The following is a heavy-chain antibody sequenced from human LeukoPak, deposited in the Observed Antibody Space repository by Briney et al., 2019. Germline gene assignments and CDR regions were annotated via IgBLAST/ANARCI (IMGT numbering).Heavy chain of an antibody. D-gene: IGHD6-19*01. CDR1: GFTVSGNY. CDR2: MYASGTT. V-gene: IGHV3-53*01. J-gene: IGHJ4*02. CDR3: AREGGPYSSTLRGC. Sequence: PGGSLRLSCVVSGFTVSGNYMSWVRQAPGKGLEWVSIMYASGTTDYADSVKGRFTISRDNSKNTLYLQMSSLRVEDTAVYCCAREGGPYSSTLRGCWGQGTLVTVSS.